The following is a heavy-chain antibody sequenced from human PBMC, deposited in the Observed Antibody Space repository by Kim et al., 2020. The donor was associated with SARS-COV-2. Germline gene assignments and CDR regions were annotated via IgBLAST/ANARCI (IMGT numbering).Heavy chain of an antibody. D-gene: IGHD1-1*01. Sequence: GGSLRLSCAASGFTFSTYSMNWVRQAPGKGLEWVSSISSVSSYISYADSVRGRFTISRDNAKNSLYLQMNSLRVEDTAMYYCARDLTTTSCPNCNGFCDYWGQGTLVTVSS. CDR1: GFTFSTYS. CDR2: ISSVSSYI. V-gene: IGHV3-21*01. J-gene: IGHJ4*02. CDR3: ARDLTTTSCPNCNGFCDY.